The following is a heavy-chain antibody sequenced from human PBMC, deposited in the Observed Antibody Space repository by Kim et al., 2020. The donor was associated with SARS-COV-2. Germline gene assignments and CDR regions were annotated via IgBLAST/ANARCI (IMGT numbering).Heavy chain of an antibody. D-gene: IGHD3-16*01. CDR1: GVSITRSNYY. Sequence: SETLSLTCVVSGVSITRSNYYWGWIRQSPGKGLEWLGAMYHSGTTYSTPSLKSRISLSGDTSKNYFSLPLTSVTAADTVTYYCGRHQGEFYVVLRWYFDTWGRGTPVTVSS. J-gene: IGHJ2*01. V-gene: IGHV4-39*01. CDR3: GRHQGEFYVVLRWYFDT. CDR2: MYHSGTT.